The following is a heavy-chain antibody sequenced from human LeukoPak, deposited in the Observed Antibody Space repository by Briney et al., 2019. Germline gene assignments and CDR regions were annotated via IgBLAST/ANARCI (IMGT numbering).Heavy chain of an antibody. CDR1: GGSISSVGDF. Sequence: PSQTLSLTCIVSGGSISSVGDFWSWFRQHPGKGLEWIGYIYYNGFTYYNPSLKSRVTISVDTSKNQFSLEVSSVTAADTAVYYCARGGTWYYAFDYWGQGTLVTVSS. J-gene: IGHJ4*02. V-gene: IGHV4-31*03. CDR2: IYYNGFT. D-gene: IGHD2-15*01. CDR3: ARGGTWYYAFDY.